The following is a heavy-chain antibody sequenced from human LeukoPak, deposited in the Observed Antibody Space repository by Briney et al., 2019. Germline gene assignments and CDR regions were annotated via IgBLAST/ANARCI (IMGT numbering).Heavy chain of an antibody. CDR1: GGSISSSSYY. J-gene: IGHJ4*02. Sequence: SETLSLTCSVSGGSISSSSYYWGWIRQPPGKGLEWIGSIYYSGSTYYNPSLKSRVTISVDTSKNQFSLKLNSVTAADTAVYYCARETAGPMVPFGYWGQGTLVTVSS. V-gene: IGHV4-39*07. D-gene: IGHD2-8*01. CDR2: IYYSGST. CDR3: ARETAGPMVPFGY.